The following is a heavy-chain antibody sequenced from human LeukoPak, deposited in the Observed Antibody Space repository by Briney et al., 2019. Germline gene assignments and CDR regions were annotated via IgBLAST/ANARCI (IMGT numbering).Heavy chain of an antibody. D-gene: IGHD6-13*01. V-gene: IGHV3-33*01. CDR2: IWYDGSSK. J-gene: IGHJ4*02. CDR1: GFSSSAYG. Sequence: GGSLRLSCAASGFSSSAYGVHWVRQAPGKGPEWAAVIWYDGSSKDYADSVKGRFTFSRDNSKNTLYLQMNSLTVEDTAVYYCARSQSSSLIGYWGQGTLVTVSS. CDR3: ARSQSSSLIGY.